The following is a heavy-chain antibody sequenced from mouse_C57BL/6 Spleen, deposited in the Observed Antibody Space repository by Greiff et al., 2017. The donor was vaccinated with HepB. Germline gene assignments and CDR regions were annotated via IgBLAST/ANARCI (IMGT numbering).Heavy chain of an antibody. J-gene: IGHJ4*01. Sequence: VKLMESGPELVKPGASVKLSCKASGYTFTSYDINWVKQRPGQGLEWIGWIYPRDGSTKYNEKFKGKATLTVDTSSSTAYMELHSLRSEDSAVYFCAREYYGSYYAMDYWGQGTSVTVSS. CDR3: AREYYGSYYAMDY. V-gene: IGHV1-85*01. CDR2: IYPRDGST. D-gene: IGHD1-1*01. CDR1: GYTFTSYD.